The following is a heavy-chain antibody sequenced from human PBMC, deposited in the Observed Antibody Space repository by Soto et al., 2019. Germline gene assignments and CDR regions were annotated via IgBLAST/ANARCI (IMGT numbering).Heavy chain of an antibody. CDR1: GESISGYY. CDR3: ARGSTIFGLTY. D-gene: IGHD3-3*01. V-gene: IGHV4-34*01. CDR2: SNHRGGT. J-gene: IGHJ4*02. Sequence: SETLSLTCAVYGESISGYYWSWIRQPPGKGLEWIGESNHRGGTNYNPSLKSRVTISVDTSKNQFSLHLSSVTAADTAVYYCARGSTIFGLTYWGQGTLVTVSS.